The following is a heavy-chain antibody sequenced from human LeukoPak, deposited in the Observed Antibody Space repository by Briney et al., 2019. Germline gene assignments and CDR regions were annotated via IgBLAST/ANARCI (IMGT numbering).Heavy chain of an antibody. V-gene: IGHV4-39*01. Sequence: SETLSLTCTVSGGSISSSSYYWGWIRQPPGKGLEWIGSIYYSGSTYYNPSLKSRVTISVDTSKNQFSLKLSSVTAADTAVYYCAGPPYDSSGYYHDYWGQGTLVTVSS. CDR1: GGSISSSSYY. D-gene: IGHD3-22*01. J-gene: IGHJ4*02. CDR2: IYYSGST. CDR3: AGPPYDSSGYYHDY.